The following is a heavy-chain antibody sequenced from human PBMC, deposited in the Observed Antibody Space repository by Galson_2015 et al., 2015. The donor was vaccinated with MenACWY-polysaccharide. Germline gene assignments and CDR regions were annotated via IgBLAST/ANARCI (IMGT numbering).Heavy chain of an antibody. J-gene: IGHJ6*03. CDR1: GFTFSSYA. D-gene: IGHD2-2*02. V-gene: IGHV3-30-3*01. CDR2: ISYDGSNK. Sequence: SLRLSCAASGFTFSSYAMHWVRQAPGKGLEWVAVISYDGSNKYYADSVKGRFTISRDNSKNTLYLQMNSLRAEDTAVYYCAREGEYCSSTSCYRYYMDVWGKGTTVTVS. CDR3: AREGEYCSSTSCYRYYMDV.